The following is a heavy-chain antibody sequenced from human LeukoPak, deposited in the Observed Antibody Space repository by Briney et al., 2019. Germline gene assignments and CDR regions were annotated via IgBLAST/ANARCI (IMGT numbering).Heavy chain of an antibody. CDR1: GYTFIKYG. V-gene: IGHV1-18*01. D-gene: IGHD6-6*01. J-gene: IGHJ4*02. Sequence: GASVKVSCKASGYTFIKYGVSWVRQAPGQGLEWMGWINPNNDDTNYAQKFQGRVTITTDESTSTAYMELSSLRSEDTAVYYCASRYSSSSRARFDYWGQGTLVTVSS. CDR3: ASRYSSSSRARFDY. CDR2: INPNNDDT.